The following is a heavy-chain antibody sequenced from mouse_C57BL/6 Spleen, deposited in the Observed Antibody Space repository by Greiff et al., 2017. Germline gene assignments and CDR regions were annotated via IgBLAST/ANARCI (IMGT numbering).Heavy chain of an antibody. Sequence: QVQLQQSGAELVRPGTSVMVSCKASGYSFSNYLIEWVKQRPGQGLEWIGVINPGSGGSNYNEKFKGKATLTADKSSSTAYMQLSSLTSEDSAVYFCARSTIYDGYYPYYFDYWGQGTTLTVSS. D-gene: IGHD2-3*01. CDR3: ARSTIYDGYYPYYFDY. CDR1: GYSFSNYL. V-gene: IGHV1-54*01. J-gene: IGHJ2*01. CDR2: INPGSGGS.